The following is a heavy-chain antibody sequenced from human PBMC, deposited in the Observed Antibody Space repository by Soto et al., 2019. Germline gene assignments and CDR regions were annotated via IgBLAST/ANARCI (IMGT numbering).Heavy chain of an antibody. D-gene: IGHD3-3*01. V-gene: IGHV4-39*01. J-gene: IGHJ5*02. CDR3: ASGQDYDFWSGYYRAWFAP. Sequence: SETLSLTCTVSGGSISSSSYYWGWIRQPPGKGLEWIGSIYYSGSTYYNPSLKSRVTISVDTSKNQFSLKLSSVTAADTAVYYCASGQDYDFWSGYYRAWFAPWGQGTLVTVSS. CDR1: GGSISSSSYY. CDR2: IYYSGST.